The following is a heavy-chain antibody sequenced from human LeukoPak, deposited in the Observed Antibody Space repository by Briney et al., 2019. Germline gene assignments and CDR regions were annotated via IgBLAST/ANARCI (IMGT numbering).Heavy chain of an antibody. J-gene: IGHJ4*02. CDR3: ARGVEYSSSDWYFNY. CDR1: RGTFSSYV. Sequence: SVKVSCKASRGTFSSYVISWVRQAPGQGLEWMGGIIPIFGTANYAQKFQGRVTITTDDSTSTAYMELSSLRSEDTAVYYCARGVEYSSSDWYFNYWGQGTLVTVSS. CDR2: IIPIFGTA. V-gene: IGHV1-69*05. D-gene: IGHD6-6*01.